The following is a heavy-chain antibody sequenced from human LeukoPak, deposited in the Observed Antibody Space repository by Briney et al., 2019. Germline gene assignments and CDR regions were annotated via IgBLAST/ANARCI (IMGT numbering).Heavy chain of an antibody. D-gene: IGHD2-2*02. V-gene: IGHV4-4*09. J-gene: IGHJ5*02. CDR1: GGSISSYY. Sequence: SETLSLTCTVSGGSISSYYWSWIRQPPGKGLEWIGYIYTSGSTNYNPSLKSRVTISVDTSKNQFSLKLSSVTAADTAVYYCARQVSYCSSTSCYTWWFDPWGQRTPVTVSS. CDR2: IYTSGST. CDR3: ARQVSYCSSTSCYTWWFDP.